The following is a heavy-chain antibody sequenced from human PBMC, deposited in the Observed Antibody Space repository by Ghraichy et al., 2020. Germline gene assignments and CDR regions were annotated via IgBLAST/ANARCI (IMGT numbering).Heavy chain of an antibody. V-gene: IGHV2-26*01. J-gene: IGHJ5*02. D-gene: IGHD5-12*01. CDR1: GFSLNEPRMG. Sequence: SGPTLVKPTETLTLTCTVSGFSLNEPRMGVGWIRQPPGKALEWLAHIDEGPYSRVLNSRVTISKDTSKSQVVLIMANMDPGDTATYYCARGLSGYGGYDSWGQGTLVTVSS. CDR2: IDEG. CDR3: ARGLSGYGGYDS.